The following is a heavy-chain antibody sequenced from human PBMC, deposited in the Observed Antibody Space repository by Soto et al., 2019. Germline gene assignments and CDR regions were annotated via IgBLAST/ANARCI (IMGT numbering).Heavy chain of an antibody. Sequence: ASAKPSCKASGYTFTSYYMHCVRQAPGQGLEWMGIINPSGGSTSYAQKFQGRVTMTRDTSTSTVYMELSSLRSEDTAVYYCAREPPRHDSSGYYPYYFDYWGQGTLVTVSS. CDR1: GYTFTSYY. D-gene: IGHD3-22*01. V-gene: IGHV1-46*01. CDR3: AREPPRHDSSGYYPYYFDY. CDR2: INPSGGST. J-gene: IGHJ4*02.